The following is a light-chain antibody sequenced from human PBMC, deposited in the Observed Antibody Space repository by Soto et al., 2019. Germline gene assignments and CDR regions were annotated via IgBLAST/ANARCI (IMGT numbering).Light chain of an antibody. CDR2: DVS. Sequence: QSALTQPRSVSGSPGQSVTISCTGTSSDVGGYNYVSWYQQHPGKAPKLMIYDVSKRPSGVADRFSGSKSGNTASLTISGLQAEDEAEYYCCSYAGSYTLPVVFGGGTKLTVL. CDR1: SSDVGGYNY. CDR3: CSYAGSYTLPVV. J-gene: IGLJ2*01. V-gene: IGLV2-11*01.